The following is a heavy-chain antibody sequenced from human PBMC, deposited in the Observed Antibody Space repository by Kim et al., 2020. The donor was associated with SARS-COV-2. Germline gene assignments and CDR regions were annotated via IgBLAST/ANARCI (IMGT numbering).Heavy chain of an antibody. D-gene: IGHD2-2*02. J-gene: IGHJ6*02. CDR3: ARDGDIVVVPAAISGMDV. Sequence: KGRFTISRDNAKNTLYLQMNSRRAEDTAVYYCARDGDIVVVPAAISGMDVWGQGTTVTVSS. V-gene: IGHV3-74*01.